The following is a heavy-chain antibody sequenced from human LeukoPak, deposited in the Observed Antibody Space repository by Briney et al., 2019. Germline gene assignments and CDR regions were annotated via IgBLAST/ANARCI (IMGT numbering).Heavy chain of an antibody. CDR2: IYSGGST. V-gene: IGHV3-53*01. CDR1: GFTVSSNY. CDR3: ARGPTTVINYFDC. Sequence: GGSLRLSCAASGFTVSSNYMNWVRQAPREGLEWVSVIYSGGSTYYADSVKGRFTISRDNSKNTLYLQMNSLRAEDTAVYYCARGPTTVINYFDCWGQGTLVTVSS. J-gene: IGHJ4*02. D-gene: IGHD4-17*01.